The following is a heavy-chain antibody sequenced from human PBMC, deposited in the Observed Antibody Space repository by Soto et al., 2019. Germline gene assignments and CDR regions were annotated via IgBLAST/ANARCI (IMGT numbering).Heavy chain of an antibody. CDR2: IYYTGTT. V-gene: IGHV4-30-2*01. Sequence: SETLFLTCTVSNGSVSRGTYSWSWVRQPPGKGLEWIGYIYYTGTTYYTPSLKSRLTISMDRANDHFSLNLTSVTAADTAVYFCARGHYYYGMDVWGQGITVTVSS. CDR3: ARGHYYYGMDV. J-gene: IGHJ6*02. CDR1: NGSVSRGTYS.